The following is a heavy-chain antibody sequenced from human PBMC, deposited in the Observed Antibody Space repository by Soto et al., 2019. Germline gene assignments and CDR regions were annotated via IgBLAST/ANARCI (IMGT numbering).Heavy chain of an antibody. V-gene: IGHV1-2*04. CDR2: INPNSGGT. D-gene: IGHD5-12*01. CDR3: ASSRGYNGYDGLDY. J-gene: IGHJ4*02. CDR1: GYTFTGYY. Sequence: ASVKVSCKASGYTFTGYYMHWVRQAPGQGLEWMGWINPNSGGTNYAQKFQGWVTMTRDTSISTAYMELSRLRSDDTAVYYCASSRGYNGYDGLDYWGQGTLVTVSS.